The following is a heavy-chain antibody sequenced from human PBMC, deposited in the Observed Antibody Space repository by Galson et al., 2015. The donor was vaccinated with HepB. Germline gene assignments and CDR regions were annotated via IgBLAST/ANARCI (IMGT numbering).Heavy chain of an antibody. CDR2: IIPILGIA. CDR1: GYSFTSYW. D-gene: IGHD3-22*01. J-gene: IGHJ4*02. Sequence: PGGSLKISCEGSGYSFTSYWIGWARQAPGQGLEWMGRIIPILGIANYAQKFQGRVTITADKSTSTAYMELSSLRSEDTAVYYWAREGVLHDDSSGYYPYYFDYWGQGTLVTVSS. CDR3: AREGVLHDDSSGYYPYYFDY. V-gene: IGHV1-69*04.